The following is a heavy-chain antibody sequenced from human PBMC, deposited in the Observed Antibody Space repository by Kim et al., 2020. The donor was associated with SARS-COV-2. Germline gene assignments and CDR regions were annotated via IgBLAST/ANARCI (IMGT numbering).Heavy chain of an antibody. J-gene: IGHJ4*02. CDR3: ARGEAFDY. V-gene: IGHV3-72*01. CDR2: TRNKANSYTT. CDR1: GFTFSDHY. Sequence: GGSLRLSCAASGFTFSDHYMDWVRQAPGKGLEWVGRTRNKANSYTTEYAASVKGRFTISRDDSKNSLYLQMNSLKTEDTAVYYCARGEAFDYWGQGTLVTVSS.